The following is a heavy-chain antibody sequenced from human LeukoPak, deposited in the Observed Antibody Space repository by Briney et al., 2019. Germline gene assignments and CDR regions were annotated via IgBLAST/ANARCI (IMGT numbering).Heavy chain of an antibody. V-gene: IGHV3-23*01. Sequence: GGSLRLSCAASGFTFSRYAMSWVRQAPGKGLEWVSAISGSGGSTYYADSVKGRFTISRDNSKNTLYLQMNSLRAEDTAVYYCAKDVYYDSSGCFDYCGQGALVTVSS. J-gene: IGHJ4*02. CDR1: GFTFSRYA. CDR3: AKDVYYDSSGCFDY. D-gene: IGHD3-22*01. CDR2: ISGSGGST.